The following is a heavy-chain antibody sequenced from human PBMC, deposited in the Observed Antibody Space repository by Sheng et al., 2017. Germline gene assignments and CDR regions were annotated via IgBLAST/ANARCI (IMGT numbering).Heavy chain of an antibody. Sequence: EVQLVEVGGGLVQPGGSLRLSCTASGFTFNSHWMSWLRQAPGKGLEWVANIKNDGSGEYYVDSVKGRFTISRDNAKNSLFLQMNSLRAEDTSVYYCARDDGGAGYNYWGPGNL. CDR2: IKNDGSGE. CDR1: GFTFNSHW. J-gene: IGHJ4*03. V-gene: IGHV3-7*01. D-gene: IGHD1-20*01. CDR3: ARDDGGAGYNY.